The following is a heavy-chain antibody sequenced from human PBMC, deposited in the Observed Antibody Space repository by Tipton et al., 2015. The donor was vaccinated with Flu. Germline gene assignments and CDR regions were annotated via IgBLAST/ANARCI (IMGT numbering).Heavy chain of an antibody. V-gene: IGHV1-2*06. D-gene: IGHD6-13*01. CDR3: ARGEDGSSWPFDY. CDR2: INPNSGGT. Sequence: QSGPEVKKPGASVKVSCKASGYTFTGYYMHWVRQAPGQGLEWMGRINPNSGGTNYAQKFQGRVTMTRDTSTSTAYMELSRLRSDDTAVYYCARGEDGSSWPFDYWGQGTLVTVSS. J-gene: IGHJ4*02. CDR1: GYTFTGYY.